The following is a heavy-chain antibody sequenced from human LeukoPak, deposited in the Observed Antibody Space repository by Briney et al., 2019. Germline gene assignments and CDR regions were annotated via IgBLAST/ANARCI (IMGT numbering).Heavy chain of an antibody. D-gene: IGHD4-11*01. CDR1: GFTFSHYG. CDR2: IWSDGTNR. V-gene: IGHV3-33*06. J-gene: IGHJ4*02. CDR3: AKDAQRGFDYSNSLDK. Sequence: GGSLRLSCAASGFTFSHYGMHWVRQAPGKGLEGVAVIWSDGTNRYYGDPVKGRFTISRDNFQRTVFLQMDSLRAEDTAVYYCAKDAQRGFDYSNSLDKWGQGTLVTVSS.